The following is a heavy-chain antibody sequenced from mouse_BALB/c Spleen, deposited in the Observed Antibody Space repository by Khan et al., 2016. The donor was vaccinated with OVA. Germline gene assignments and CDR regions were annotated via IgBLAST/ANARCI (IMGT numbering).Heavy chain of an antibody. D-gene: IGHD1-1*01. V-gene: IGHV1S81*02. CDR3: TRGGYGSPFAY. J-gene: IGHJ3*01. Sequence: QVQLKESGAELVKPGASVKLSCKASGYTFTSYHMHWVKQRPGQGLEGVGDINPSNGCTNFNEKFKTKATLTADKSSTTASMQLSSLTSEDSAVYYCTRGGYGSPFAYWGQGTLVTVS. CDR1: GYTFTSYH. CDR2: INPSNGCT.